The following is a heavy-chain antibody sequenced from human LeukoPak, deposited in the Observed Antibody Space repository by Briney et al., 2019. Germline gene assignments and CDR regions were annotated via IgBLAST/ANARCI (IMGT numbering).Heavy chain of an antibody. CDR1: GXTVSSSY. Sequence: GGSLRLSCAASGXTVSSSYVTWVRQAPGKGLEWVSVIYSGGSTYYADSVKGRFTISRDNSKNTLYLQMNSLRAEDTAVYYCARDRVARGYSYGTPLYGMDVWGQGTTVTVSS. D-gene: IGHD5-18*01. V-gene: IGHV3-53*01. CDR3: ARDRVARGYSYGTPLYGMDV. J-gene: IGHJ6*02. CDR2: IYSGGST.